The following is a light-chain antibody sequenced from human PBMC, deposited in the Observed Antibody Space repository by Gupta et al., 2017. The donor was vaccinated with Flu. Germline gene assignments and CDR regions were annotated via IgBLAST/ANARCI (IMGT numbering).Light chain of an antibody. CDR3: QTWDTGIRV. CDR1: SGHSTYA. V-gene: IGLV4-69*01. CDR2: VNSDGSH. Sequence: QLVLTQSPSASASLGASVKLTCTLRSGHSTYAIAWHQQQPKKGPRYLMKVNSDGSHNKGDGIPDRFSGSSSGAERYLTISSLQSEDEADYYCQTWDTGIRVFGGGTKLTVL. J-gene: IGLJ3*02.